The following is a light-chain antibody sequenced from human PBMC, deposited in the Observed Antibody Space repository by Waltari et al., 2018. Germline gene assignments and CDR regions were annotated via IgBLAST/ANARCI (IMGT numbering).Light chain of an antibody. CDR2: GAS. J-gene: IGKJ1*01. Sequence: EIVMTQSPATLSVSPGERATLSCRASQRVSSKLAWYQQKPGQAPRLLIYGASNRATGIPARFSGSGSGTEFTLTISSLQSEDFAVYYCQHYDNWPPWTFGQGTKVEIK. CDR1: QRVSSK. CDR3: QHYDNWPPWT. V-gene: IGKV3-15*01.